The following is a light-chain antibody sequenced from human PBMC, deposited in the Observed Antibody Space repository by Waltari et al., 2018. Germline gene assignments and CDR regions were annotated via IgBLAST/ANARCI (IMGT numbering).Light chain of an antibody. Sequence: DIVMTQSPDCLGVSLGERATINCKSSQDVTNSLSWYKQQPGQPPELLIYWASTRESGVPDRFSGSGFGTDFTLTIRSLQAEDVAVYYCLQHYTTPFTFGPGTRVDI. CDR2: WAS. J-gene: IGKJ3*01. CDR1: QDVTNS. CDR3: LQHYTTPFT. V-gene: IGKV4-1*01.